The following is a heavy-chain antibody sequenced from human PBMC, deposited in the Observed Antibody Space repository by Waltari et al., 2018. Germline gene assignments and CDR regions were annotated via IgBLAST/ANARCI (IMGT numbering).Heavy chain of an antibody. V-gene: IGHV4-59*01. CDR2: IYYRGST. Sequence: QVQLQESGTGLVKPSETLSLTCTVSGGSISSYYWSWTRQPPGKGLEWIGYIYYRGSTNYNPSLKSRFTISVDTSKNQFSLKLSSVTAADTAVYYCARIVVVGDAFDIWGQGTMVTVSS. CDR1: GGSISSYY. CDR3: ARIVVVGDAFDI. J-gene: IGHJ3*02. D-gene: IGHD3-22*01.